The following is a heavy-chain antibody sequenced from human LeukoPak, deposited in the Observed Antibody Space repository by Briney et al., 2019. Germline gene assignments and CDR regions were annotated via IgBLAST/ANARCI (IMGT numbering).Heavy chain of an antibody. Sequence: GGSLRLSCAASGFTFSSYAMSWVRQAPGKGLEWVSAISGSGGSTYYADSVKGRFTIPRDNSKNTMYLQMNSLRAEDTAVYYCAKAHVPYDFWSGYLFDYWGQGTLVTVSS. V-gene: IGHV3-23*01. D-gene: IGHD3-3*01. CDR1: GFTFSSYA. CDR2: ISGSGGST. CDR3: AKAHVPYDFWSGYLFDY. J-gene: IGHJ4*02.